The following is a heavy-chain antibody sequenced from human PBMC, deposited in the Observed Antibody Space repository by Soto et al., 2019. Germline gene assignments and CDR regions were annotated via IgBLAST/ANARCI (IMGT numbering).Heavy chain of an antibody. CDR1: GYTFTTYS. CDR3: ARGGGDSTSSRYYYYGMDV. CDR2: TSTYNGDT. J-gene: IGHJ6*02. D-gene: IGHD6-6*01. Sequence: ASVKVSCKASGYTFTTYSISWVRQAPGQGLEWMGWTSTYNGDTNYAQKLQGRVTMITDTSTSTAYMELRSLRSDDTAVYYCARGGGDSTSSRYYYYGMDVWGQGTTVTVSS. V-gene: IGHV1-18*01.